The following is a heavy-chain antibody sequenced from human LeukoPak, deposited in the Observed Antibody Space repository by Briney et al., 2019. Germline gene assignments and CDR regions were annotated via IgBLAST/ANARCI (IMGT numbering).Heavy chain of an antibody. D-gene: IGHD3-10*02. V-gene: IGHV3-23*01. CDR3: AKVPMFGYTDV. CDR2: IGGSGGST. J-gene: IGHJ6*03. Sequence: GGSLRLSCVASGLTFSSYVMNWVRQAPGKGLEWVSSIGGSGGSTNYADSVKGRFTISRDNSKNTLYLQMNSLRAVDAAVYYCAKVPMFGYTDVWGKGTTVTVSS. CDR1: GLTFSSYV.